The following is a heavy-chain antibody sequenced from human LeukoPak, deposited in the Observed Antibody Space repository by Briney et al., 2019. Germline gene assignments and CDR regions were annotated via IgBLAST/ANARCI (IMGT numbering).Heavy chain of an antibody. Sequence: GGSLRLSCAASAFTFSSYEMNWVRQAPGKGLEWISYISSSNTIYYADSVKGRFTISRGNANNSLYLQMNSLRAEDTAVYYCARDHYYGSGSFDYWGQGTMVPVSS. D-gene: IGHD3-10*01. CDR3: ARDHYYGSGSFDY. V-gene: IGHV3-48*03. J-gene: IGHJ4*02. CDR2: ISSSNTI. CDR1: AFTFSSYE.